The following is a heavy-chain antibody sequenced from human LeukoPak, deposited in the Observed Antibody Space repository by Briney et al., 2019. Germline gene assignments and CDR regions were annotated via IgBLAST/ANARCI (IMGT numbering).Heavy chain of an antibody. V-gene: IGHV4-4*07. CDR1: GASISSYY. CDR2: IYTTGNT. CDR3: AREGGPYRPLDY. J-gene: IGHJ4*02. Sequence: SETLSLTCTVSGASISSYYWSWIRQPAGKGLEWIGRIYTTGNTNYNPSLKSRVAISVDKSENHISLKLTSVTAADTAVYYCAREGGPYRPLDYSGQGTLVTVAS.